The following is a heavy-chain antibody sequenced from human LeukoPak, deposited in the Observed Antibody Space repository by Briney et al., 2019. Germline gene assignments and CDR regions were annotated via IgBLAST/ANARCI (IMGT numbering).Heavy chain of an antibody. J-gene: IGHJ4*02. D-gene: IGHD2-15*01. V-gene: IGHV3-23*01. Sequence: GGSLRLSCAASGFTFSSYAMSWVRQAPGKGLEWVSAISGSGGSTYYADSVKGRFTISRDNSKNTLYLQMNSLRAEDTAVYYCAKDARYCSGGSCYPTYFDYWGQGTLVTVSS. CDR3: AKDARYCSGGSCYPTYFDY. CDR2: ISGSGGST. CDR1: GFTFSSYA.